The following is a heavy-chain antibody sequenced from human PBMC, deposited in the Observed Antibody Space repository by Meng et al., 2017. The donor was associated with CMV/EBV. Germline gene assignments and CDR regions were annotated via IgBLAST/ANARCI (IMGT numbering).Heavy chain of an antibody. V-gene: IGHV3-7*01. CDR3: ARVAFLPPYCGGDCSAHYYFDY. CDR2: IKQDGSEK. D-gene: IGHD2-21*01. Sequence: GASLKISCAASGFTFSSYWLSWVRQAPGRGLEWVANIKQDGSEKYYVDSVKGRFTISRDNAKNSLYLQMNSLRAEDTAVYYCARVAFLPPYCGGDCSAHYYFDYWGQGTLVTVSS. J-gene: IGHJ4*02. CDR1: GFTFSSYW.